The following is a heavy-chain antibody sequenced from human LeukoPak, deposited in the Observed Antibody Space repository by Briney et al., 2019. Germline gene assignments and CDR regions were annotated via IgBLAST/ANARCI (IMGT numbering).Heavy chain of an antibody. CDR3: ARSTYSSGWRDY. D-gene: IGHD6-19*01. Sequence: ASVKVSCKASGYTFTSYYMHWVRQAPGQGLEWMGIINPSGGSASYAQKFQGRVTMIRDTSTSTVYMELSSLRSEDTAVYYCARSTYSSGWRDYWGQGTLLTVSS. CDR2: INPSGGSA. J-gene: IGHJ4*02. V-gene: IGHV1-46*01. CDR1: GYTFTSYY.